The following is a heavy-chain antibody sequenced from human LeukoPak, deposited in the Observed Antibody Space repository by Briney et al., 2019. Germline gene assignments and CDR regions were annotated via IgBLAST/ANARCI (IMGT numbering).Heavy chain of an antibody. CDR3: ARLIGPFDDSSGFDY. CDR1: GGSFSGYY. CDR2: INHSGST. J-gene: IGHJ4*02. V-gene: IGHV4-34*01. Sequence: TSETLSLTCAVYGGSFSGYYWSWIRQPPGKGLEWIGEINHSGSTNYNPSLKSRVTISVDTSKNQFSQKLSSVTAADTAVYYCARLIGPFDDSSGFDYWGQGTLVTVSS. D-gene: IGHD3-22*01.